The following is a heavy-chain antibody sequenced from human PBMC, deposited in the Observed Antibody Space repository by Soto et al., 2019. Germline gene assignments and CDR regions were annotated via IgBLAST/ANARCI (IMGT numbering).Heavy chain of an antibody. CDR2: IWYDGSNK. D-gene: IGHD6-19*01. Sequence: GGSLRLSCAASGFTFSSYGMHWVRQAPGKGLEWVAVIWYDGSNKYYADSVKGRFTISRDNSKNTLYLQMSSLRAEDTALYYCAKDLAAVAVFDYWGQGSLVTVSS. V-gene: IGHV3-30*02. CDR3: AKDLAAVAVFDY. J-gene: IGHJ4*02. CDR1: GFTFSSYG.